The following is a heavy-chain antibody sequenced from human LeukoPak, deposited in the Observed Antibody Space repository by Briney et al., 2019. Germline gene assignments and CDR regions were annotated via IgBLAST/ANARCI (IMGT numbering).Heavy chain of an antibody. D-gene: IGHD2-2*01. CDR3: ARRLTQYDCFDP. J-gene: IGHJ5*02. CDR1: GDSVSTNSAT. Sequence: SQTLSLTCAISGDSVSTNSATWNWIRQSPSRGLEWLGRTYYRSKWYNDYAVSVRGRITVNPDTSKNQFSLHLNSVTPEDTAVYYCARRLTQYDCFDPWGQGILVTVSS. V-gene: IGHV6-1*01. CDR2: TYYRSKWYN.